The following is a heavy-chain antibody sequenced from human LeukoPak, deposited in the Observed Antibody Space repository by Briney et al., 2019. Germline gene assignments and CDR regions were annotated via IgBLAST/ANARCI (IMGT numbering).Heavy chain of an antibody. CDR1: GFTVSSNY. V-gene: IGHV3-53*01. J-gene: IGHJ4*02. Sequence: PGGSLRLSCAASGFTVSSNYMSWVRQAPGKGLEWVSVIYSGGSTSYADSVKGRFTISRDNAKNSLYLQMNSLRAEDTAAYYCAREWQQLYPGSLFHATDYWGQGTLVTVSS. D-gene: IGHD2-2*02. CDR3: AREWQQLYPGSLFHATDY. CDR2: IYSGGST.